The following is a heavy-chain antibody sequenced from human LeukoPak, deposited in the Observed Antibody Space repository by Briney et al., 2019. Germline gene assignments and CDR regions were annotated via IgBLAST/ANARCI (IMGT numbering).Heavy chain of an antibody. CDR1: GLTFSSYG. J-gene: IGHJ6*02. CDR3: ANGRSYYDILTGHTFDYYGMDV. Sequence: GGSLRLSCAASGLTFSSYGMHWVRQAPGKGLEWVAFIRYDGSNKYYADSVKGRFTISRDNSKNTLYLQMNSLRAEDTAVYYCANGRSYYDILTGHTFDYYGMDVWGQGTTVTVSS. CDR2: IRYDGSNK. V-gene: IGHV3-30*02. D-gene: IGHD3-9*01.